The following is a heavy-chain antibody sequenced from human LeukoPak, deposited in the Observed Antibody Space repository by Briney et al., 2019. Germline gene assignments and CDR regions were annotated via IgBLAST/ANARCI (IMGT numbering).Heavy chain of an antibody. Sequence: PGGSLRLSCTASGFTFGDYAMSWFRQAPGKGLEWVGFIRSKAYGGTTEYAASVKGGFTISRDDSKSIAYLQMNSLKTEDTAVYYCTRDSRGGYTDFDYWGQGTLVTVSS. J-gene: IGHJ4*02. CDR1: GFTFGDYA. D-gene: IGHD5-24*01. CDR3: TRDSRGGYTDFDY. V-gene: IGHV3-49*03. CDR2: IRSKAYGGTT.